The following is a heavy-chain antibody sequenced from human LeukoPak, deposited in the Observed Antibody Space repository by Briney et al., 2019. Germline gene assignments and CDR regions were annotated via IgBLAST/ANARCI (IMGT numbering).Heavy chain of an antibody. J-gene: IGHJ4*02. V-gene: IGHV3-74*01. D-gene: IGHD6-13*01. CDR2: INSDGSNT. Sequence: GGSLRLSCAASGFTFSSYWMHWVRQAPGKGLVWVSRINSDGSNTSYADSVKGRFTISRDNAKNTLYLQMNSLRAEDTAVYYCARDGIAAAGIRGFYGYWGQGTLVTVSS. CDR3: ARDGIAAAGIRGFYGY. CDR1: GFTFSSYW.